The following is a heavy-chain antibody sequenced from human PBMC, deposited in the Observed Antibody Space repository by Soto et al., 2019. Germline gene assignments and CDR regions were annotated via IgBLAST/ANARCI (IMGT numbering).Heavy chain of an antibody. CDR2: IYYSGST. V-gene: IGHV4-39*01. J-gene: IGHJ4*02. Sequence: ASETLSLTCTVSGDSISSSNYYWDWIRPPPGKGLEWIVTIYYSGSTYYNPSLKSRVTISVDTSKNQFSLKLSSVTAADTAVYYCARGTPYSSSSHFDYWGQGTLVTVSS. CDR3: ARGTPYSSSSHFDY. D-gene: IGHD6-6*01. CDR1: GDSISSSNYY.